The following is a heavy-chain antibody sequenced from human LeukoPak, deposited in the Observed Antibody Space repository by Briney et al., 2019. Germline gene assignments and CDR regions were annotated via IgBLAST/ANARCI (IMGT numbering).Heavy chain of an antibody. CDR1: GCTFSSYA. V-gene: IGHV3-30-3*01. Sequence: GGSLRLSCAASGCTFSSYAMHWVRQAPGKGLEWVAVISYDGSNKYYAASVKGRFTISRDYSKNTLYLQMTSLRAEDTAVYYCARDDGYSSSWYSVDHWGQGTLVTVSS. D-gene: IGHD6-13*01. CDR3: ARDDGYSSSWYSVDH. J-gene: IGHJ4*02. CDR2: ISYDGSNK.